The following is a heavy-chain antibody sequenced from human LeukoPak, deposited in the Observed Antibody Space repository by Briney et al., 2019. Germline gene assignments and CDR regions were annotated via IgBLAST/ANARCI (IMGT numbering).Heavy chain of an antibody. V-gene: IGHV3-21*01. CDR2: ITSSSSYI. D-gene: IGHD4-17*01. J-gene: IGHJ5*02. Sequence: GGSLRLSCAASGFTFSSYSMIWVRQAPGKGLEWVSSITSSSSYIYYADSVEGRFTISRDNAKNSLYLQMNNLRAEDTAVYYCARETTVTSGWFDPWGQGTLVTVSS. CDR3: ARETTVTSGWFDP. CDR1: GFTFSSYS.